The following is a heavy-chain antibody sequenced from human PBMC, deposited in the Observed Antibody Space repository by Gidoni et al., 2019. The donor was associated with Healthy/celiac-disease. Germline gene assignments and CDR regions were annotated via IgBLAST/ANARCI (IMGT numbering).Heavy chain of an antibody. V-gene: IGHV4-59*01. CDR3: AGLDRFGSSGYSWFDP. J-gene: IGHJ5*02. Sequence: QVQLQESGPGLVKPSETLSLTCTVSGGSISSYYWSWIRQPPGKGLEWIGYIYYSGSTNYNPSLKSRVTISVDTSKNQFSLKLSSVTAADTAVYYCAGLDRFGSSGYSWFDPWGQGTLVTVSS. CDR2: IYYSGST. CDR1: GGSISSYY. D-gene: IGHD3-22*01.